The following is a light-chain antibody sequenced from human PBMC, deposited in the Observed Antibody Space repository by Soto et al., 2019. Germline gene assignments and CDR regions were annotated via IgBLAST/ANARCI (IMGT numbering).Light chain of an antibody. J-gene: IGLJ3*02. CDR1: NSNIGRNY. V-gene: IGLV1-51*01. Sequence: QSVLTQPPSLSASPGQRVGISCSGSNSNIGRNYVSWYQHLPGTAPKLLICDNYKRPSGIPDRFSGSKSGTSATLGITGLQTGDEADYYCGTWDSSLSVWVFGGGTKLTVL. CDR3: GTWDSSLSVWV. CDR2: DNY.